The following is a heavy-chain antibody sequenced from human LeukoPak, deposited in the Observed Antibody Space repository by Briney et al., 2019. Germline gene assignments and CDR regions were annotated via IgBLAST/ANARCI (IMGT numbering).Heavy chain of an antibody. Sequence: SETLSLTCAVSTDSISSHYWSWIRQPPGKGLEWIGYISYIGSTNYNPSLKSRVTISMDTSKNQFSLKLRSVTAADTAVYYCARDLITVTKGFDIWGQGTMVSVSS. J-gene: IGHJ3*02. CDR2: ISYIGST. D-gene: IGHD4-17*01. V-gene: IGHV4-59*11. CDR3: ARDLITVTKGFDI. CDR1: TDSISSHY.